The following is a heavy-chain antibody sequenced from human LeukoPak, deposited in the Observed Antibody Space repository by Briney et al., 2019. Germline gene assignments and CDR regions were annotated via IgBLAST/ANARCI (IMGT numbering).Heavy chain of an antibody. CDR2: INSDGSST. CDR1: GFTFSSYW. D-gene: IGHD3-22*01. CDR3: AAAGGYYDSSGSYDY. V-gene: IGHV3-74*01. Sequence: AGGSLRLSCAASGFTFSSYWMHWVRQAPGKGLVWVSRINSDGSSTSYADSVKGRFTISRDNAKNTLYLQMNSLRAEDTAVYYCAAAGGYYDSSGSYDYWGQGTLVTVSS. J-gene: IGHJ4*02.